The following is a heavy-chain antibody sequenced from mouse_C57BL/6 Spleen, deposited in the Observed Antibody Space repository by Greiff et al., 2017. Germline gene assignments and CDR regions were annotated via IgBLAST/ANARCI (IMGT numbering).Heavy chain of an antibody. V-gene: IGHV1-52*01. CDR1: GYTFTSYW. D-gene: IGHD1-1*01. J-gene: IGHJ4*01. CDR3: ARGSYGSSYGAMDY. CDR2: IDPSDSET. Sequence: QVQLQQPGAELVRPGSSVKLSCKASGYTFTSYWMHWVKQRPIQGLEWIGNIDPSDSETHSNQKFKGKATLTVDKSSSTAYMQLSSLTSEDSAVYYCARGSYGSSYGAMDYWGQGTSVTVSS.